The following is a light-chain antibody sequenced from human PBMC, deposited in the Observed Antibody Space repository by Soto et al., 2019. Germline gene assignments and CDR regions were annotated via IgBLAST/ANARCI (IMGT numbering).Light chain of an antibody. V-gene: IGLV1-51*02. CDR3: GTWDSSLSADVV. CDR2: ENN. Sequence: QSVLTQPPSVSAAPGQKVTISCSGSSSNIGNNYVSWYQQLPGTAPKLLIYENNKRPSGIPDRFSGSKSGTSATLGITGPQTGDEADYYCGTWDSSLSADVVFGGGTKLTVL. J-gene: IGLJ2*01. CDR1: SSNIGNNY.